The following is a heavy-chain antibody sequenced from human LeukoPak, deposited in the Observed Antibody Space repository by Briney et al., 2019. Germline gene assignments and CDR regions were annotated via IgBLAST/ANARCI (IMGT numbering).Heavy chain of an antibody. CDR1: GYTFTSYG. D-gene: IGHD3-9*01. CDR3: ARDSVAPYYDILTGYYTDYYYGMDV. CDR2: ISAYNGNT. V-gene: IGHV1-18*01. J-gene: IGHJ6*02. Sequence: ASVKVSCKASGYTFTSYGISWVRQAPGQGLELIGWISAYNGNTNYAQKLQGRVTMTTDTSTSTAYMELRSLRSDDTAVYYCARDSVAPYYDILTGYYTDYYYGMDVWGQGTTVTVSS.